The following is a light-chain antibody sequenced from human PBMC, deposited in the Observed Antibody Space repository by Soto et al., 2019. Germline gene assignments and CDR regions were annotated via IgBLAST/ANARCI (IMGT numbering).Light chain of an antibody. CDR1: SSYIGGYTL. Sequence: QSALTQPASVSESPGQSITISCTGTSSYIGGYTLVSWYQQHPGKAPKLLIYEVSSRPSGISNRFSGSKFANTASLTISGLQAEDEADYYCRSYTRSQTWVFGGGTKLTVL. CDR2: EVS. J-gene: IGLJ3*02. CDR3: RSYTRSQTWV. V-gene: IGLV2-14*01.